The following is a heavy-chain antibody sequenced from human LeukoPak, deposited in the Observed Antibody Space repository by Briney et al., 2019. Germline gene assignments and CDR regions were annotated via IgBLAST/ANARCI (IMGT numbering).Heavy chain of an antibody. CDR2: IKLDGSEK. Sequence: PGGSLRLSCAASGFTVSSNYMSWVRQAPGKRLEWVANIKLDGSEKNYVDSVKGRFTISRDNTKNSLYLQMNSLRVEDTAVFYCARDQYDTWSRRGNFDSWGQGTLVIVSS. V-gene: IGHV3-7*03. J-gene: IGHJ4*02. D-gene: IGHD3-3*01. CDR3: ARDQYDTWSRRGNFDS. CDR1: GFTVSSNY.